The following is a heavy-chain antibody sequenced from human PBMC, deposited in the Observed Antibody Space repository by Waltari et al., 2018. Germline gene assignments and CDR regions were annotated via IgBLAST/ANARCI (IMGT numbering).Heavy chain of an antibody. J-gene: IGHJ4*02. V-gene: IGHV3-30-3*01. D-gene: IGHD6-13*01. Sequence: QVQLVESGGGVVQPGRSLRLSCAASGFTFSSYAMHWVRQAPGKGLEWGAVISYDGSNKYYADSVKGRFTISRDNSKNTLYLQMNSLRAEDTAVYYCATLGSSWYDFDYWGQGTLVTVSS. CDR1: GFTFSSYA. CDR3: ATLGSSWYDFDY. CDR2: ISYDGSNK.